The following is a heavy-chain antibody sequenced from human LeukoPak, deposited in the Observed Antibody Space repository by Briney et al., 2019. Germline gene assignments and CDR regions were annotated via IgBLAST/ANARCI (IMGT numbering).Heavy chain of an antibody. V-gene: IGHV3-21*01. CDR1: GFTFSSYS. Sequence: GGSLRLSCAASGFTFSSYSMNWVRQAPGKGLEWVSSISSSSSYIYYADSVKGRFTISRDNAKNSLYLQMNSLRAEDTAVYYCARYRPGRSCYGMDVWGQGTTVAVSS. J-gene: IGHJ6*02. CDR3: ARYRPGRSCYGMDV. D-gene: IGHD3-10*01. CDR2: ISSSSSYI.